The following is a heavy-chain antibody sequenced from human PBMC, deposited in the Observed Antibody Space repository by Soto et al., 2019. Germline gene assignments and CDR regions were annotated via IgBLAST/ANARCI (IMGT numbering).Heavy chain of an antibody. CDR1: GGSFSGYY. CDR2: INHRGST. Sequence: QVQLQQWGAGLLKPSETLSLTCAVYGGSFSGYYWSWIRQPPGKGLEWIGEINHRGSTNYNPSLKTRVTISEDTSNNQFSLKLSSVTAADTAVYCCARGGIADRHHDYWGQGSLVTVSS. J-gene: IGHJ4*02. V-gene: IGHV4-34*01. CDR3: ARGGIADRHHDY. D-gene: IGHD6-13*01.